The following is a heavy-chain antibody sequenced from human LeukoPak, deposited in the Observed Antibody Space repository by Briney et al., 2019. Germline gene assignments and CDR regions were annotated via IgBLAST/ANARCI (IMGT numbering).Heavy chain of an antibody. D-gene: IGHD2-2*02. J-gene: IGHJ4*02. V-gene: IGHV4-61*02. CDR3: ARVEGYCSSTSCYTVDY. CDR2: IYTSGST. Sequence: SETLSLTCTVSGGSISSGSYYWSWIRQPAGKGLEWIGRIYTSGSTNYNPSLKSRVTISVDTSKNQFSLKLSSVTAADTAVYYCARVEGYCSSTSCYTVDYWGQGTLVTVPS. CDR1: GGSISSGSYY.